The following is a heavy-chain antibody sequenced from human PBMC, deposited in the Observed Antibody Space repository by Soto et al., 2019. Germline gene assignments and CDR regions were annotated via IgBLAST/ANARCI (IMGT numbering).Heavy chain of an antibody. CDR3: ARDPPTEVPAANDDYYYGMDV. V-gene: IGHV3-66*01. J-gene: IGHJ6*02. CDR2: IYSGGST. CDR1: GFTVSSNY. Sequence: GGSLRLSCAASGFTVSSNYMSWVRQAPGKGLEWVSVIYSGGSTYYGGSMKGRFTISRHNSKKTLYLQMNNLRAEDTGVYYCARDPPTEVPAANDDYYYGMDVWGQGTTVTVSS. D-gene: IGHD2-2*01.